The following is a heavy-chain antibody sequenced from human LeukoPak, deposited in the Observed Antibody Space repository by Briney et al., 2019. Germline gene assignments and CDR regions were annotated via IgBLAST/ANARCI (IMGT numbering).Heavy chain of an antibody. CDR3: ARDSGSYYNTMDV. J-gene: IGHJ6*02. V-gene: IGHV3-53*01. CDR1: GFTVSYNY. D-gene: IGHD1-26*01. CDR2: IYSGGST. Sequence: PRGSPRLSCAASGFTVSYNYMSWVRQAPGKGLEWVSVIYSGGSTYNADSVKGRFTISRDNSKNTVYLQMNSLRAEDTAVYYCARDSGSYYNTMDVWGQGTTVTASS.